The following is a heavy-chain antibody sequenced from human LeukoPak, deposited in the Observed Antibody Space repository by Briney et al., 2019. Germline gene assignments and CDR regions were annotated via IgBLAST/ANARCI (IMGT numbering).Heavy chain of an antibody. V-gene: IGHV4-39*01. J-gene: IGHJ6*02. Sequence: SETLSLTCTVSGGSISSSSYYWGWIRQPPGKGLEWIGSIYYSGSTYYNPSLKSRVTISVDTSKNQFSLKLSSVTAADTAVYYCATSSARYYDYAWGSYRYRGMDVWGQGTTVTVSS. CDR2: IYYSGST. D-gene: IGHD3-16*02. CDR3: ATSSARYYDYAWGSYRYRGMDV. CDR1: GGSISSSSYY.